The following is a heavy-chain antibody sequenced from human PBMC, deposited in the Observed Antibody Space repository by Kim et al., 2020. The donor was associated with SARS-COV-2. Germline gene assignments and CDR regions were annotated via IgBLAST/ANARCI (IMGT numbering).Heavy chain of an antibody. J-gene: IGHJ5*02. CDR3: ARVGDNWNDNWFDP. CDR2: INPNRGGT. Sequence: ASVRVSCKASGYTFTGYYMHWVRQAPGQGLEWMGWINPNRGGTNYAQKFQGRVTMTRDTSISTAYMELSRLRSDDTAVYYCARVGDNWNDNWFDPWGQGTLVTVSS. V-gene: IGHV1-2*02. D-gene: IGHD1-20*01. CDR1: GYTFTGYY.